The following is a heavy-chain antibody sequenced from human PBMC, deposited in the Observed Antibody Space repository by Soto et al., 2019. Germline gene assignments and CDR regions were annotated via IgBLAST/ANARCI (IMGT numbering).Heavy chain of an antibody. D-gene: IGHD3-22*01. J-gene: IGHJ4*02. CDR2: ISSSSYI. V-gene: IGHV3-21*01. Sequence: GGSLRLSCAASGFTFSSYSMNWVRQAPGKGLEWVSSISSSSYIYYADSVKGRFTISRDNAKNSLYLQMNSLRAEDTAVYYCARVAEEYDSSGYYYYFDYWGQGTLVTVSS. CDR3: ARVAEEYDSSGYYYYFDY. CDR1: GFTFSSYS.